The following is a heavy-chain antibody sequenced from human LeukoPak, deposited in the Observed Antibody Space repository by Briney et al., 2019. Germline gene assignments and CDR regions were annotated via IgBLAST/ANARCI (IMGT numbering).Heavy chain of an antibody. D-gene: IGHD3-10*01. CDR3: ARESSGSYYNPQGYMDV. CDR1: GGSISIYY. V-gene: IGHV4-4*07. J-gene: IGHJ6*03. CDR2: IFTSGIT. Sequence: SETLSLTCTVSGGSISIYYWNWIRQPAGKRLEWIGRIFTSGITNYNPSLKSRVTMSVDTSKNQFSLNLSSVTAADTAVYYCARESSGSYYNPQGYMDVWGKGTTVTISS.